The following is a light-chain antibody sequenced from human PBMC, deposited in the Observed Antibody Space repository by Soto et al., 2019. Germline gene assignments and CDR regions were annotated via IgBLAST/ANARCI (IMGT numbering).Light chain of an antibody. J-gene: IGLJ1*01. CDR2: EGT. V-gene: IGLV2-23*01. CDR3: FLNAGASIFV. Sequence: QTVLTQPASESGSPGQSSTISCTGTNSDLGSYNLVSWVQQHPGKVPKVMIYEGTKRPSGVSDRFSGSKSDNTASLIISGLQAEGEGDYYCFLNAGASIFVFGSGRQVTL. CDR1: NSDLGSYNL.